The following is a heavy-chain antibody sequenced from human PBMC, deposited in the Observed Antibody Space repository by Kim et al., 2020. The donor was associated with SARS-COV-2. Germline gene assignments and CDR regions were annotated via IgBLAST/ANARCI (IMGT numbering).Heavy chain of an antibody. CDR1: GFTFTGYA. D-gene: IGHD2-2*03. CDR3: MKGGWGWIWDH. V-gene: IGHV3-23*01. J-gene: IGHJ4*02. Sequence: GGSLRLSCTTSGFTFTGYAMSWVRQAPGKGLEWVSSIDGSDGTTYYVDSVKGRFTISRDNSKNTLYLQMNSLRAEDTAVYYCMKGGWGWIWDHWGQG. CDR2: IDGSDGTT.